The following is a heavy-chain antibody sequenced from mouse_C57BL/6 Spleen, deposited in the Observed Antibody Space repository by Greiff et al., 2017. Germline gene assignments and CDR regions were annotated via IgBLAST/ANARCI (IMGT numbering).Heavy chain of an antibody. J-gene: IGHJ2*01. CDR2: INYDGSST. V-gene: IGHV5-16*01. Sequence: EVHLVESEGGLVQPGSSMKLSCTASGFTFSDYYMAWVRQVPEKGLEWVANINYDGSSTYYLDSLKSRFIISRDNAKNILYLQMSSLKSEDTATYYCARDGILTGRGFDYWGQGTTLTVSS. D-gene: IGHD4-1*01. CDR3: ARDGILTGRGFDY. CDR1: GFTFSDYY.